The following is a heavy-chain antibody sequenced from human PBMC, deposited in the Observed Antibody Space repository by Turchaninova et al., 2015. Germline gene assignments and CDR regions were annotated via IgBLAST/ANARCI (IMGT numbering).Heavy chain of an antibody. D-gene: IGHD3-10*01. CDR2: IYWDDDK. J-gene: IGHJ3*02. V-gene: IGHV2-5*02. Sequence: QITLKESGPTLVKPTQTLTLTCTFSGFSLNTYGVGVGWIRQPPGKALAWLALIYWDDDKPYSPSLKSRLTISKDTSTNQVVLTMTNMDPVDTATYYCAHRPMGGAFDIWGQGTMVTVSS. CDR1: GFSLNTYGVG. CDR3: AHRPMGGAFDI.